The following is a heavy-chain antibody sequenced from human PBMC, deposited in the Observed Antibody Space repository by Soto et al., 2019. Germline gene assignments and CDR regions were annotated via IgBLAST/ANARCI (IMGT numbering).Heavy chain of an antibody. J-gene: IGHJ5*02. CDR3: ASQRSPEGWFDP. V-gene: IGHV3-23*01. Sequence: AVVSQRHSCEASAISFHTYGVTLVRQAPGKGLEWVSTVTVTGGSTYYADSVKGRFTISRDRSNYTVSLLLNSLRVEDTAIYYCASQRSPEGWFDPWGQGTLVPVSS. CDR2: VTVTGGST. D-gene: IGHD3-10*01. CDR1: AISFHTYG.